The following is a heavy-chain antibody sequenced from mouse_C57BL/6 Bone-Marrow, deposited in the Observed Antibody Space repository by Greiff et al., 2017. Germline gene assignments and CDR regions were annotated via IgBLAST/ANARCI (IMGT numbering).Heavy chain of an antibody. V-gene: IGHV1-82*01. D-gene: IGHD1-3*01. CDR2: IYPGDGDT. CDR1: GYAFSSSW. J-gene: IGHJ3*01. Sequence: VKLQESGPELVKPGASVKISCKASGYAFSSSWMNWVKQRPGQGLEWIGRIYPGDGDTNYNGKFKGKATLTADKSSSTAYMQLSSLTSEDSAVYFCARGGLKLAYWGQGTLVTVSA. CDR3: ARGGLKLAY.